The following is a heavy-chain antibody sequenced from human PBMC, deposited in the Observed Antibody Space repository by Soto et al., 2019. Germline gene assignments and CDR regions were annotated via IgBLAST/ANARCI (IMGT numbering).Heavy chain of an antibody. V-gene: IGHV3-7*03. CDR3: ARDEAIDY. J-gene: IGHJ4*02. CDR2: IKQDGGTQ. Sequence: GGSLRLSCAASGFSFSFYWMSWVRQAPGKGLEWVANIKQDGGTQYYVDSVKGRFTISRDNAKNSLYLQMNNLRADDTAVYYCARDEAIDYWGQGTLVTVSS. CDR1: GFSFSFYW.